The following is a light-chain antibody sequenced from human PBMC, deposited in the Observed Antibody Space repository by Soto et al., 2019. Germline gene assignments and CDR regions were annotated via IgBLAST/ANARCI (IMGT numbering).Light chain of an antibody. CDR3: CSYTSSSSLYV. CDR2: EVS. Sequence: QSALTQPASVSGSPGQTINISCTGTSSDVGGYNYVSWYQQHPGKAPKLMIYEVSNLPSGVSNRFSGTKSGNTASLTISGLQAEDEDYYYCCSYTSSSSLYVFGTGTNVTVL. J-gene: IGLJ1*01. V-gene: IGLV2-14*01. CDR1: SSDVGGYNY.